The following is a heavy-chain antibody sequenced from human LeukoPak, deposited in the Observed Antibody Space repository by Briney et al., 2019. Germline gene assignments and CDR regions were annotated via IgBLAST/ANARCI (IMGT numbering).Heavy chain of an antibody. CDR3: ARDYSGSNAFDI. V-gene: IGHV4-59*01. CDR2: IYYSGST. D-gene: IGHD3-10*01. CDR1: GGSISSYY. Sequence: SETLSLTCTVSGGSISSYYWTWIRQPPGKGLEWIGYIYYSGSTNYNPSLKSRVTISVDTSKNQFSLKLTSVTAADTAVYYCARDYSGSNAFDIWGQGTMVTVSS. J-gene: IGHJ3*02.